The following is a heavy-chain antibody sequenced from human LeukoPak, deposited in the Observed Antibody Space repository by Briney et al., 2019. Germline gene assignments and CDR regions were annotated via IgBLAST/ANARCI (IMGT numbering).Heavy chain of an antibody. V-gene: IGHV3-21*01. J-gene: IGHJ4*02. Sequence: GGSLRLSCAASGFTFSDYSMNWVRQAPGKGLEWVSSISSSSSYIYYADSVKGRFTISRDNAKNSLYLQMNSLRAEDTAVYYCARASHYYDSSGYQGGYYFDYWGQGTLVTVSS. CDR1: GFTFSDYS. CDR2: ISSSSSYI. CDR3: ARASHYYDSSGYQGGYYFDY. D-gene: IGHD3-22*01.